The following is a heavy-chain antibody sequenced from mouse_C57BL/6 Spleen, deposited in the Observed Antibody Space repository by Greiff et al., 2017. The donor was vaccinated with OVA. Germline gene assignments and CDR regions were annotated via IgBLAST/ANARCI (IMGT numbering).Heavy chain of an antibody. Sequence: EVHLVESGGDLVKPGGSLKLSCAASGFTFSSYGMSWVRQTPDKRLEWVATISSGGSYTYYPDSVKGRFTISRDNAKNTLYLQMSSLKSEDTAMYYCASCGDYYFDYWGQGTTLTVSS. CDR1: GFTFSSYG. D-gene: IGHD2-13*01. CDR2: ISSGGSYT. J-gene: IGHJ2*01. CDR3: ASCGDYYFDY. V-gene: IGHV5-6*01.